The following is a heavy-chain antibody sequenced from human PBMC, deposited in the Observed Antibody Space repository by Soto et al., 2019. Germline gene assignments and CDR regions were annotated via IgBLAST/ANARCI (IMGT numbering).Heavy chain of an antibody. V-gene: IGHV1-3*05. Sequence: QVQVVQSGAEEKKPGASVKVSCTASGYTFTGYAMHWVRQAPGQRLEWMGWINAGNGNTKYSQKFQGRVTITRDTSASTAYMERSSLRAEDTAVYYCARAVAVPADFGYWCRGTLVTVSS. CDR1: GYTFTGYA. CDR3: ARAVAVPADFGY. CDR2: INAGNGNT. J-gene: IGHJ4*02. D-gene: IGHD6-19*01.